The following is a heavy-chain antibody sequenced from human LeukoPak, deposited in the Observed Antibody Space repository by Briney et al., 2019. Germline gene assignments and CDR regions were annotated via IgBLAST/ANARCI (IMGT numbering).Heavy chain of an antibody. D-gene: IGHD3-22*01. CDR1: RFTFSNAW. CDR3: ARIGDYYDSSGYYYIGGTFDY. Sequence: GSLRLSCAASRFTFSNAWMSWVRQAPGKGLEWIGYIYYSGSTNYNPSLKSRVTISVDTSKNQFSLKLSSVTAADTAVYYCARIGDYYDSSGYYYIGGTFDYWGQGALVTVSS. V-gene: IGHV4-59*01. CDR2: IYYSGST. J-gene: IGHJ4*02.